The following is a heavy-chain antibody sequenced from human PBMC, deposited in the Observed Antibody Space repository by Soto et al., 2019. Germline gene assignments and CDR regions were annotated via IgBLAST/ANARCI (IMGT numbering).Heavy chain of an antibody. CDR3: ARGSGYSGSSLWDY. D-gene: IGHD5-12*01. CDR1: GGSITSSY. CDR2: IYDSGNT. V-gene: IGHV4-59*01. Sequence: SETLSLTCFVSGGSITSSYWIWIRQPPGKGLEWIGYIYDSGNTNYNPSLKSRVTISVDTSKNQFSLKLSSVTAADTAVYYCARGSGYSGSSLWDYWGQGTLVTVSS. J-gene: IGHJ4*02.